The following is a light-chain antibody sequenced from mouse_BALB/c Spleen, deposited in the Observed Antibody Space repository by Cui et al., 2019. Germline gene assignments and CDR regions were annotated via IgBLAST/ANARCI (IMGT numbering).Light chain of an antibody. CDR3: HQRSSYPA. CDR1: ASISY. J-gene: IGKJ1*01. V-gene: IGKV4-70*01. Sequence: QLVLTQSPAIMPASPGEKVTMTCSASASISYMHWYQQKPGTSPKRGIYDTTKRASGVPARLSGSESGTSYSLTIGSMEAEDAATYYGHQRSSYPAFGGGTRLEIK. CDR2: DTT.